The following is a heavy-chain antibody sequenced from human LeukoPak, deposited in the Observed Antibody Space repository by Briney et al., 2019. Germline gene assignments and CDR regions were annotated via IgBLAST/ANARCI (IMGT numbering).Heavy chain of an antibody. D-gene: IGHD2-21*02. CDR2: ISGSGGST. V-gene: IGHV3-23*01. Sequence: GGSLRPSCAASGFTFSSYAMSWVRQAPGKGLEWVSAISGSGGSTYYADSVKGRFTISRDNSKNTLYLQMNSLRAEDTAVYYCAKSKAYCGGDCYSTEVFDYWGQGTLVTVSS. CDR1: GFTFSSYA. J-gene: IGHJ4*02. CDR3: AKSKAYCGGDCYSTEVFDY.